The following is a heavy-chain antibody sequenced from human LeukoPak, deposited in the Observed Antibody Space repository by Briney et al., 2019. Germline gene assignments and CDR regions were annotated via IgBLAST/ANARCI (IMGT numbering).Heavy chain of an antibody. Sequence: SVKVSCKASGGPFSSFAISWVRQAPGQGLEWMGGIIPIFGTANYAQKFQGRVTITADESTSTAYMELSSLRSEDTAVYYCARNYLVSGYYYYYHMDVWGKGTTVTVSS. CDR2: IIPIFGTA. CDR1: GGPFSSFA. J-gene: IGHJ6*03. CDR3: ARNYLVSGYYYYYHMDV. V-gene: IGHV1-69*13. D-gene: IGHD5/OR15-5a*01.